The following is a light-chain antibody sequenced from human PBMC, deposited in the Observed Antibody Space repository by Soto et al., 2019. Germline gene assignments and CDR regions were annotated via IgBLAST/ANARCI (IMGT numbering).Light chain of an antibody. Sequence: QSALTQPASVSGSPGQSITISCTGTTSDIGSSNYVSWYQHHPDKAPKLIIYEVSNRPSGVSNRFSGSNSGNTASLTISGLQAEDEADYFCSSYTSGVPFGGGTKLTVL. CDR3: SSYTSGVP. J-gene: IGLJ2*01. CDR2: EVS. V-gene: IGLV2-14*01. CDR1: TSDIGSSNY.